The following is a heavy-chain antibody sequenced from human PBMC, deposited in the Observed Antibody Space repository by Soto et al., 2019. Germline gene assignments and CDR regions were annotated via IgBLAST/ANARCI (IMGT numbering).Heavy chain of an antibody. J-gene: IGHJ4*02. Sequence: QVQLVQSGAEVKKPGSSVKVSCKASGGTFSSYTISWVRQAPGQGLEWMGRIIPILGIANYAQKFQGRVTITADKSTSTAYMELSSLRSEDTAMYYCARERATVTTYYFDYWGQGTLVTVSS. CDR2: IIPILGIA. D-gene: IGHD4-17*01. CDR1: GGTFSSYT. CDR3: ARERATVTTYYFDY. V-gene: IGHV1-69*08.